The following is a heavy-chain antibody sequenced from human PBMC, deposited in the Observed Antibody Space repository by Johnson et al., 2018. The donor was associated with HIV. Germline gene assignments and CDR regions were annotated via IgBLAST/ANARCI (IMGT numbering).Heavy chain of an antibody. D-gene: IGHD3-22*01. CDR2: ISYDGSNK. V-gene: IGHV3-30*04. J-gene: IGHJ3*02. CDR1: GFTFSSYA. CDR3: ARDRAIVVAYDAFDI. Sequence: QMLLVESGGGVVQPGRSLRLSCVASGFTFSSYAMHWVRQAPGKGLEWVAIISYDGSNKYYADSVKGRFTISRDNSKNTLYLQMNSLRPEDTAVYYCARDRAIVVAYDAFDIWGQGTMVTVSS.